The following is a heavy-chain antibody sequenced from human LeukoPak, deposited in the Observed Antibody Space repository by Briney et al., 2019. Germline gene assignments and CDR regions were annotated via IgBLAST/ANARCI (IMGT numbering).Heavy chain of an antibody. J-gene: IGHJ5*02. Sequence: SETLSLTCAVFGGSFSHYYWTWIRQSPGGGLEWIGEINSSGNTNYNPSLKSRVTISVDTSKNQFSLKLSSVTAADTAVYYCARIRGGPIAATGTGTYNWFDPWGQGTLVTVSS. D-gene: IGHD6-13*01. V-gene: IGHV4-34*01. CDR3: ARIRGGPIAATGTGTYNWFDP. CDR1: GGSFSHYY. CDR2: INSSGNT.